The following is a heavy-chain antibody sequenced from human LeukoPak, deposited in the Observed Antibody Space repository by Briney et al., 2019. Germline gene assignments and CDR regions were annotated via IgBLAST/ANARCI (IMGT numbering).Heavy chain of an antibody. CDR3: ARGPFGELLN. CDR2: IYYSGST. V-gene: IGHV4-59*12. Sequence: PSETLSLTCTVSGGSITSYYWSWIQQPPGKGLEWIGYIYYSGSTNYNPSLKSRVTISLDTSKNQFSLKLSSVTAADTAVYYCARGPFGELLNWGQGTLVTVSS. CDR1: GGSITSYY. D-gene: IGHD3-10*01. J-gene: IGHJ4*02.